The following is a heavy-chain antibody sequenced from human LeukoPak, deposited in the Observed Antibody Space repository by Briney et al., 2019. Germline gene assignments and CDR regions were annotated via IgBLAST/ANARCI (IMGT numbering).Heavy chain of an antibody. CDR2: ISSSSSYI. CDR1: GFTFSDHY. V-gene: IGHV3-21*01. CDR3: ARDPSTGDGYNEIISPEYDY. D-gene: IGHD5-24*01. Sequence: GGSLRLSCAASGFTFSDHYMDWVRQAPGKGLEWVSSISSSSSYIYYADSVKGRFTISRDNAKNSLYLQMNSLRAEDTAVYYCARDPSTGDGYNEIISPEYDYWGQGTLVTVSS. J-gene: IGHJ4*02.